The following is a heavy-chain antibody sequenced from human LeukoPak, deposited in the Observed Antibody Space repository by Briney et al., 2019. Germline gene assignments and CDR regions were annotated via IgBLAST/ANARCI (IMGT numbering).Heavy chain of an antibody. CDR2: IYPGDSDT. CDR1: GYTFTSYW. V-gene: IGHV5-51*01. Sequence: GESLKISCKGSGYTFTSYWIGWVRQMPGKGLEWMGIIYPGDSDTRYSPSFQGQVTISADRSISTAYLQWSSLKASDTATYYCARSLGYCGGGSCLNWFDPWGQGTLVTVSS. D-gene: IGHD2-15*01. J-gene: IGHJ5*02. CDR3: ARSLGYCGGGSCLNWFDP.